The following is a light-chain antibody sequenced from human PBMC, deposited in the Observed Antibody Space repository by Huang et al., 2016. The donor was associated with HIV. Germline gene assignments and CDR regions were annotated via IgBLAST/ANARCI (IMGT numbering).Light chain of an antibody. CDR2: DAS. CDR1: QNISNY. V-gene: IGKV3-11*01. Sequence: EIVLTQSPATLSLSPGERATLFCRASQNISNYFSWYQQKPRQAPRLLIFDASNRATGIPARCSGGGSGTDFTLTISSLEPEDFAAYYCHQRSRWPPTFGPGTTVEIK. J-gene: IGKJ3*01. CDR3: HQRSRWPPT.